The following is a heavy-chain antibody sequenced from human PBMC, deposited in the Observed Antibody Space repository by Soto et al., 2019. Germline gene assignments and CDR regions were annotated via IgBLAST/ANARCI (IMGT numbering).Heavy chain of an antibody. J-gene: IGHJ4*02. V-gene: IGHV4-30-2*01. CDR3: ARGGGGTTTGDDY. CDR2: IYHSGST. D-gene: IGHD1-26*01. Sequence: QLQLQESGSGLVKPSQTLSLTCAVSGGSINTATHSWSWIRQPPGKGLEWIGYIYHSGSTYYNPSVKSRVTISMDKSNNQFSRRLRSVTAADTAVYYCARGGGGTTTGDDYWGQGILVTVSS. CDR1: GGSINTATHS.